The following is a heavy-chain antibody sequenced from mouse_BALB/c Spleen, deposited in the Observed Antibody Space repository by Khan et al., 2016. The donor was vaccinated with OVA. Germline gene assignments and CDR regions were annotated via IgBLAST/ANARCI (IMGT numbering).Heavy chain of an antibody. CDR1: GFTFSSYV. CDR2: ISSGGTP. D-gene: IGHD2-14*01. J-gene: IGHJ2*01. Sequence: EVELVESGGDLVKPGGSLKLSCAVSGFTFSSYVMSWVRQTPEKRLEWVASISSGGTPAYPDSLKGRFTISRDNARNIMYLQMISLRSDDTAMYYCVREAYRYDEYYFDYWGQGTTLTVSS. V-gene: IGHV5-6-5*01. CDR3: VREAYRYDEYYFDY.